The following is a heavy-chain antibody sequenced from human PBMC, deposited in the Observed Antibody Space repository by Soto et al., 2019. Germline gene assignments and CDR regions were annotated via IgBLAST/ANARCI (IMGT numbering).Heavy chain of an antibody. CDR2: ITSSSSSSYI. CDR1: EFTFRSYS. J-gene: IGHJ4*02. V-gene: IGHV3-21*01. D-gene: IGHD5-12*01. Sequence: EVQLVDSGGGLVQPGGSLRLSCAASEFTFRSYSMNWVRQAPGKGLEWVSSITSSSSSSYIYYADSVKGRFTISRDNAKNSLFLQMNRLRAEDTAVYYCARDLQMATIRGGDYWGQGTLVTVSS. CDR3: ARDLQMATIRGGDY.